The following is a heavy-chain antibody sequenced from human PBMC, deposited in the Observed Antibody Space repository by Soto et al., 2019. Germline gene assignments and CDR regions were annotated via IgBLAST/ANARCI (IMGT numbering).Heavy chain of an antibody. Sequence: SEALSLTCTVSGGSVSSGDYYWSWIRQPPGKGLEWSGYIYYSGSTYYNPSLKSRVTISVDTSKNQFSLKLSSVTAADTAVYYCARARGYSSHFDYWGQGILVTVS. V-gene: IGHV4-30-4*01. J-gene: IGHJ4*02. CDR1: GGSVSSGDYY. CDR3: ARARGYSSHFDY. D-gene: IGHD4-4*01. CDR2: IYYSGST.